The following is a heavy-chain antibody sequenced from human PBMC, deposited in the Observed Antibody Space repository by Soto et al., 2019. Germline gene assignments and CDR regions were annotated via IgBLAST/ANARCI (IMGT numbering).Heavy chain of an antibody. CDR1: GFTFSGSA. CDR2: IRSKANSYAT. J-gene: IGHJ4*02. Sequence: EVQLVESGGGLVQPGGSLKLSCAASGFTFSGSAMHWVRQASGKGLEWVGRIRSKANSYATAYAASVKGRFTISRDDSKNTAYLQMNSLKTVDTAVYYCTRFGMTTVTTSFDYWGQGTLVTVSS. CDR3: TRFGMTTVTTSFDY. V-gene: IGHV3-73*01. D-gene: IGHD4-17*01.